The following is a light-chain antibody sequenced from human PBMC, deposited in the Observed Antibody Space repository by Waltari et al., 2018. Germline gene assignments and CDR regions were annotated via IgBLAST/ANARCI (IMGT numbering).Light chain of an antibody. CDR2: DAK. J-gene: IGKJ2*01. V-gene: IGKV3-15*01. Sequence: EVVLPQSPGALSVSPGERATLSCRASRNVGSSLAWYQQTPGQAPRLLVYDAKNRATDVPARFSGSGYGTQFTLTISSLQSEDFGVYYCHQYNYWPPAYTFGQGTKLEIK. CDR3: HQYNYWPPAYT. CDR1: RNVGSS.